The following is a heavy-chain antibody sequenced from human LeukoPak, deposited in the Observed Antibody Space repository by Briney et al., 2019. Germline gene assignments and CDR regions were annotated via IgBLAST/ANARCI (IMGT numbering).Heavy chain of an antibody. V-gene: IGHV3-21*01. D-gene: IGHD3-22*01. Sequence: GGSLRLSCAASGFSFIDYAMNWVRQAPGKGLEWVSSISSSSSYIYYADSVKGRFTISRDNAKNSLYLQMNSLRAEDTAVYYCARDWGIGYDSSVGTDYWGQGTLVTVSS. CDR1: GFSFIDYA. CDR3: ARDWGIGYDSSVGTDY. J-gene: IGHJ4*02. CDR2: ISSSSSYI.